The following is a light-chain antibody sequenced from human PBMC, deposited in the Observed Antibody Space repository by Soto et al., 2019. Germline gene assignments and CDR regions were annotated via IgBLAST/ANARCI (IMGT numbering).Light chain of an antibody. CDR3: QQYNNWPPST. Sequence: EIVMTQSPATLSVSPGERVTLSCRASQSVNNKLAWYQQKPGQAPRLLIYGASTRATGIPARFSGSGSGTEFTLTISSLQSEDFAVYYCQQYNNWPPSTFGQGTRLEIK. CDR2: GAS. J-gene: IGKJ5*01. V-gene: IGKV3-15*01. CDR1: QSVNNK.